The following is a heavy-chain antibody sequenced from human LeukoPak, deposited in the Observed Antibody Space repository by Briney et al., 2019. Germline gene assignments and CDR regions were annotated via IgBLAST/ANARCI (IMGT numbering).Heavy chain of an antibody. CDR2: IYPGDSDT. Sequence: GESLKISCKGSGYSFTSYWIGWVRQMPGKGLEWMGIIYPGDSDTRYSPSFQGQVTISADKSISTAYLQWSSLKASDTAMYYCARYSGYYYDSSGYYHDYWGQGTLVTVSS. CDR1: GYSFTSYW. D-gene: IGHD3-22*01. J-gene: IGHJ4*02. CDR3: ARYSGYYYDSSGYYHDY. V-gene: IGHV5-51*01.